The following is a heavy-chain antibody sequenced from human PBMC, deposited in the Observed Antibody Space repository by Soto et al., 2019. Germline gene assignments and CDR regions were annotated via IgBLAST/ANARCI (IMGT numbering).Heavy chain of an antibody. V-gene: IGHV1-8*01. CDR2: MNPNSGNT. J-gene: IGHJ3*02. Sequence: ASVKVSCKASGYTFTSYDINWVRQATGQGLEWMGWMNPNSGNTGYAQKFQGRVTMTRNTSISTAYMELSSLRSEDTAVYYCARGKGDYDSSGYTGPDAFDIWGQGTMVTVSS. D-gene: IGHD3-22*01. CDR3: ARGKGDYDSSGYTGPDAFDI. CDR1: GYTFTSYD.